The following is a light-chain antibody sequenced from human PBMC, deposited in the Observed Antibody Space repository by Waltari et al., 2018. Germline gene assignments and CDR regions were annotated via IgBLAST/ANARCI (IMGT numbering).Light chain of an antibody. Sequence: DIMMTQSPDSLAVSLGERATINCKSSQSVLYISNNKNYLAWYQQKPGQPPKLLIYWASTRESGVPDRFSGSGSGTDFTLTISSLQAEDVAVYYCQQYYSTPWTFGQGTKVEIK. J-gene: IGKJ1*01. CDR2: WAS. V-gene: IGKV4-1*01. CDR1: QSVLYISNNKNY. CDR3: QQYYSTPWT.